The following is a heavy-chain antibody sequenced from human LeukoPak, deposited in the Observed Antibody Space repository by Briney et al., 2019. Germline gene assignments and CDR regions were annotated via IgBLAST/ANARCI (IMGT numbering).Heavy chain of an antibody. D-gene: IGHD3-3*01. CDR1: GYSFTTYW. V-gene: IGHV5-51*01. Sequence: GESLKISCKGFGYSFTTYWIGWVRQMPGKGLEWMGIIYPGGSYTRYSPSFQGQVTISADQSTSTAYLQWSSLKASDTAIYYCACRKYYDTWSDPWGKGTLVTVSS. CDR3: ACRKYYDTWSDP. J-gene: IGHJ5*02. CDR2: IYPGGSYT.